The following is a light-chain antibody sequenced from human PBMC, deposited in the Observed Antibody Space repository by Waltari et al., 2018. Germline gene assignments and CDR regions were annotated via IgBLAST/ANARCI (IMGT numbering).Light chain of an antibody. Sequence: QSVLTQPASVSGSPGQSITISCTGTNSDVGGYNYVSWYRQYPGKAPRLMIYDVTSRSSWVSNRCAGSKSGNTASPTIAGLQAEDEADYYCSSYTSSGTLRIFGGGTKVTAL. J-gene: IGLJ2*01. V-gene: IGLV2-14*01. CDR2: DVT. CDR1: NSDVGGYNY. CDR3: SSYTSSGTLRI.